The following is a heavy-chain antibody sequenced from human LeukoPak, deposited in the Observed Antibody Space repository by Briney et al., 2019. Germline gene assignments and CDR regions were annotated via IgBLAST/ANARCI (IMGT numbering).Heavy chain of an antibody. CDR2: VYYSKST. V-gene: IGHV4-59*08. J-gene: IGHJ4*02. D-gene: IGHD3-22*01. Sequence: SETLSLTCAVYGGSFSGYYWSWIRPRPGEGLEWSGYVYYSKSTNYNPALKGRVTISVDTSKNQFSLKLNSVTAADTAVYYCARQWGSGYLYYFDYWGWG. CDR1: GGSFSGYY. CDR3: ARQWGSGYLYYFDY.